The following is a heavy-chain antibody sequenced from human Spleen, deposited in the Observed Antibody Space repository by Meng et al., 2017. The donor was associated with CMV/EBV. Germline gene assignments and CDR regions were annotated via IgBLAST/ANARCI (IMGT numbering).Heavy chain of an antibody. D-gene: IGHD3-22*01. CDR2: IRFDGTNK. CDR3: AKRGHSSGTYAMDV. V-gene: IGHV3-30*02. CDR1: GFTFSSYA. J-gene: IGHJ6*02. Sequence: GESLKISCAASGFTFSSYAMHWVRQAPGKGLEWVANIRFDGTNKYHADSVKGRFTISRDNSKNTLYLQMNSLRAEDTAVYYCAKRGHSSGTYAMDVWGQGTTVTVSS.